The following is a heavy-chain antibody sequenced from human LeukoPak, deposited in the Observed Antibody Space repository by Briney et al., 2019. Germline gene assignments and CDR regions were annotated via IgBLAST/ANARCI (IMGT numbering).Heavy chain of an antibody. CDR3: ARGEFAWIQGSYGMNV. CDR1: GFTFSSYS. D-gene: IGHD5-18*01. V-gene: IGHV3-48*04. CDR2: ISSSSSTI. Sequence: GGSLRLSCAASGFTFSSYSMNWVRQVPGKGLEWVSYISSSSSTIYYADSVKGRFTISRDNAKNSLYLQMNSLRAEDTAVYYCARGEFAWIQGSYGMNVWGQGTTVTVSS. J-gene: IGHJ6*02.